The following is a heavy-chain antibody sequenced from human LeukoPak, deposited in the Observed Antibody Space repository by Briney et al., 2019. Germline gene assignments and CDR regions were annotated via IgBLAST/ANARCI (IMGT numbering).Heavy chain of an antibody. CDR1: GFTFSTYA. V-gene: IGHV3-30-3*01. CDR3: ASISSAIYGDY. D-gene: IGHD2/OR15-2a*01. Sequence: PGGSLRLSCAASGFTFSTYAIHWVRQAPGKGLEWVAVISYDGNNKFYADSVKGRFTISRDNSKNTLYLQMNSLRADDTAVYYCASISSAIYGDYWGQGPLVTVSS. J-gene: IGHJ4*02. CDR2: ISYDGNNK.